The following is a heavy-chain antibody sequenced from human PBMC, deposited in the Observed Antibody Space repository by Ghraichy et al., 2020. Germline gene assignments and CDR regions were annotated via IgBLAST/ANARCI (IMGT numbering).Heavy chain of an antibody. D-gene: IGHD1-7*01. CDR1: GFTFSSYA. V-gene: IGHV3-23*01. CDR2: ISGSGGST. J-gene: IGHJ5*02. CDR3: AKLPRYNWNYGENWFDP. Sequence: GGSLRLSCAASGFTFSSYAMSWVRQAPGKGLEWVSAISGSGGSTYYADSVKGRFTISRDNSKNTLYLQMNSLRAEDTAVYYCAKLPRYNWNYGENWFDPWGQGTLVTVSS.